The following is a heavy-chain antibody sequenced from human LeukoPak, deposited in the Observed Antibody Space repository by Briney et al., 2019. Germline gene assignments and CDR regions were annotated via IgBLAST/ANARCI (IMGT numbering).Heavy chain of an antibody. J-gene: IGHJ4*02. CDR1: GYTFTSYY. V-gene: IGHV1-46*01. Sequence: ASVKVSCKASGYTFTSYYMHWVRQAPGQGLEWMGIINPSGGSTSYAQKFQGRVTMTRDTSTSTVYMELSSLRSEDTAVYYCAKEGNWNYYFDYWGQGTLVTVSS. CDR3: AKEGNWNYYFDY. CDR2: INPSGGST. D-gene: IGHD1-7*01.